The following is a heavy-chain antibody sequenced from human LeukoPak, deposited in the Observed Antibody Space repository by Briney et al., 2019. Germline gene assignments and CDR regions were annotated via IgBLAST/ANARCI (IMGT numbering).Heavy chain of an antibody. V-gene: IGHV4-59*01. D-gene: IGHD3-10*01. Sequence: SETLSLTCTVSGGSISSYYWSWIRQPPGKGLEWIGYIYYSGSTNYNPSLTSRVTISVDTSKNQFSLKLSSVTAADTAVYYCASMDYYYGMDVWGQGTTVTVSS. J-gene: IGHJ6*02. CDR3: ASMDYYYGMDV. CDR1: GGSISSYY. CDR2: IYYSGST.